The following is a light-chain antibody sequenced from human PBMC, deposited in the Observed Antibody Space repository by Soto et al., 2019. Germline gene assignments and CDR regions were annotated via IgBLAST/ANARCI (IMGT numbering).Light chain of an antibody. J-gene: IGKJ1*01. V-gene: IGKV1-5*03. CDR3: QQYNFYPWT. Sequence: DIQMTQSPSTLSVSVGDRVTITCRASEIINNHLAWYQQKPGKAPKLLISHASRSESGVPSRFSGSGSGTEFTLTISSLQPDDFATYFCQQYNFYPWTFGQGTKVEIK. CDR1: EIINNH. CDR2: HAS.